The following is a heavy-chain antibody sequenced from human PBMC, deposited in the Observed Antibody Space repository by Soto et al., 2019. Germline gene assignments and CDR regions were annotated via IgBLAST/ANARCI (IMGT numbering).Heavy chain of an antibody. CDR1: GLALSTTGLG. CDR3: VQRQPRTAIFDP. CDR2: IYWDDDK. Sequence: SGPTLVSPTQTLTLTCTFSGLALSTTGLGVGWIRQPPGKALEWLAVIYWDDDKRYNPSLMTRLSITKDTAENKVVLTMTDMDPADTATYYCVQRQPRTAIFDPWGQGSQVTVSS. J-gene: IGHJ5*02. V-gene: IGHV2-5*02.